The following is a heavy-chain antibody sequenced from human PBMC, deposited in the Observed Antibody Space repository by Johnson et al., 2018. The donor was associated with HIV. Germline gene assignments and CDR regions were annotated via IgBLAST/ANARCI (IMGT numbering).Heavy chain of an antibody. J-gene: IGHJ3*02. D-gene: IGHD1-20*01. V-gene: IGHV3-66*01. CDR3: ARDYRGLTGSSSPSYAFDI. CDR1: GITVSSNY. Sequence: MLLVESGGGLVQPGGSLRLSCAASGITVSSNYMSWVRQAPGKGLEWVSVIYSGGSTYYADSVKGRFTISRDNSKNTLYLQMNSLRADDTAVYYCARDYRGLTGSSSPSYAFDIWGQGTMVTVSS. CDR2: IYSGGST.